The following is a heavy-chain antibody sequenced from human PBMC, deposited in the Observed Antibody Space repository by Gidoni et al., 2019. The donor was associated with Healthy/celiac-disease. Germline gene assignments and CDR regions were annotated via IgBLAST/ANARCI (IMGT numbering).Heavy chain of an antibody. J-gene: IGHJ4*02. CDR2: IYYSGST. V-gene: IGHV4-30-4*01. CDR1: GGSISSGDYY. D-gene: IGHD5-18*01. Sequence: QVQLQESGPGLVKPSQTLSLTCTVSGGSISSGDYYWSWIRQPPGKGLEWIGYIYYSGSTYYNPSLKSRVTISVDTSKNQFSLKLSSVTAADTAVYYCVAAPEGLPKKWSDTAIDYWGQGTLVTVSS. CDR3: VAAPEGLPKKWSDTAIDY.